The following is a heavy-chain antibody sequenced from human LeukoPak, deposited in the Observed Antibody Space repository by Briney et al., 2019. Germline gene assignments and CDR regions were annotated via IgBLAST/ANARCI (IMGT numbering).Heavy chain of an antibody. CDR3: TRDIGGRSAY. CDR1: GYSFSRFW. V-gene: IGHV3-74*01. J-gene: IGHJ4*02. CDR2: LNEDGGIT. Sequence: GGSLRLSCAGSGYSFSRFWMHWVRQVPGEGLVWVSRLNEDGGITNYADFAKGRFTISRDNARNTLYLQMNSLSADDTAVYYCTRDIGGRSAYWGQGALVTVSS. D-gene: IGHD3-16*01.